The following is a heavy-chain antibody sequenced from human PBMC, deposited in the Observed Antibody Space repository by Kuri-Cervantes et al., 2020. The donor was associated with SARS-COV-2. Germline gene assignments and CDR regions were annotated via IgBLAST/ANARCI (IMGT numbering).Heavy chain of an antibody. D-gene: IGHD1-14*01. CDR1: GFTFSSYG. Sequence: GESLKISCAASGFTFSSYGMHWVRQAPGKGLEWVSYISSSGSTTYYADSVKGRFTISRDNAKNSLYLQMNSLSAEDTAVYYCARGEPDYWGQGTLVTVSS. CDR2: ISSSGSTT. V-gene: IGHV3-48*04. CDR3: ARGEPDY. J-gene: IGHJ4*02.